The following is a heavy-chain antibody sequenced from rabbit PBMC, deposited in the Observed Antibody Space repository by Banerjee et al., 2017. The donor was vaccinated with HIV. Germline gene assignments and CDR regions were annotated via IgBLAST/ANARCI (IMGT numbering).Heavy chain of an antibody. V-gene: IGHV1S45*01. CDR3: ARAGSDDYYFNL. D-gene: IGHD1-1*01. CDR1: GFSFTSSYW. CDR2: IYNGDGDT. J-gene: IGHJ4*01. Sequence: QEQLEESGGDLVKPEGSLTLTCTASGFSFTSSYWICWVRQAPGKGPEWIACIYNGDGDTYYASWAKGRFTISKTSSTTVTLQMTSLTAADTATYFCARAGSDDYYFNLWGPGTLVTVS.